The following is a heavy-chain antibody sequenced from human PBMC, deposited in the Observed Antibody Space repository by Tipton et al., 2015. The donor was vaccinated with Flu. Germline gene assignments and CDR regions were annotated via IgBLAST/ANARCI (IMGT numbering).Heavy chain of an antibody. CDR2: IKQDGSEK. CDR3: ATSSEFYDSSGRPNYWYFDL. CDR1: GITLGTFA. D-gene: IGHD3-22*01. J-gene: IGHJ2*01. V-gene: IGHV3-7*01. Sequence: SLRLSCATSGITLGTFAMSWVRPAPGKGLEWVANIKQDGSEKYYVDSVKGRFTISRDNAKNSLYLQMNSLRAEDTAVYYCATSSEFYDSSGRPNYWYFDLWGRGTLVTVSS.